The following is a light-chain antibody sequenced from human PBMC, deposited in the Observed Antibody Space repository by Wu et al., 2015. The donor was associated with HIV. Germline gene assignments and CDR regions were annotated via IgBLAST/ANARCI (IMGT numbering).Light chain of an antibody. J-gene: IGKJ5*01. CDR2: GAS. V-gene: IGKV3-20*01. CDR3: QQYDTSIT. Sequence: ENVLTQSPGTLSLSPGERATLSCKASQSVSNNYFAWFQQRPGQAPRLLIYGASNRATGTPDRFSGSGSGTDFTLTITRLGPQDFAVYYCQQYDTSITFGQGTRLEIK. CDR1: QSVSNNY.